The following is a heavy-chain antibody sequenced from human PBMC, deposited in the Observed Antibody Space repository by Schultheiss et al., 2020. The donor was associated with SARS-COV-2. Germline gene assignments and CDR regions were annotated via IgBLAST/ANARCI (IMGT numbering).Heavy chain of an antibody. V-gene: IGHV4-59*08. D-gene: IGHD3-22*01. J-gene: IGHJ4*02. Sequence: SETLSLTCTVSGGSISSYYWSWIRQPPGKGLEWIGYIYYSGSTNYNPSLKSRVTISVDTSKNQFSLKLSSVTAADTAVYYCARHGGLGSGYYLDYWGQGTLVTVSS. CDR3: ARHGGLGSGYYLDY. CDR2: IYYSGST. CDR1: GGSISSYY.